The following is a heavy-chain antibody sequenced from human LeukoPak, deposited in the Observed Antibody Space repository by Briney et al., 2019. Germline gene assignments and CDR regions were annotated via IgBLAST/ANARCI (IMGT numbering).Heavy chain of an antibody. CDR3: ATSLDGPPIYFDY. CDR2: IYYSGST. D-gene: IGHD1-1*01. V-gene: IGHV4-61*01. J-gene: IGHJ4*02. Sequence: SETLSLTCTVSGYSISSGYYWGWIRQPPGKGLEWIGYIYYSGSTNYNPSLKSRVTISVDTSKNQFSLKLSSVTAADTAVYYCATSLDGPPIYFDYWGQGTLVTVSS. CDR1: GYSISSGYY.